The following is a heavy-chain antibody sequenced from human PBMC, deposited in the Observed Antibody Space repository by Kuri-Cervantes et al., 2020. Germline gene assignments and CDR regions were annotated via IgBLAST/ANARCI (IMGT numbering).Heavy chain of an antibody. V-gene: IGHV5-51*01. Sequence: GESLKISWKGSGYSFTNSWIGWVRQMPGKGLGWMGIIYPADSDTRYSPSFQGQVTISADKSIAAAYLQWSSLKASDTAMYYCAKSRGYTYGTAHYWGQGTLVTVSS. CDR1: GYSFTNSW. D-gene: IGHD5-18*01. CDR3: AKSRGYTYGTAHY. CDR2: IYPADSDT. J-gene: IGHJ4*02.